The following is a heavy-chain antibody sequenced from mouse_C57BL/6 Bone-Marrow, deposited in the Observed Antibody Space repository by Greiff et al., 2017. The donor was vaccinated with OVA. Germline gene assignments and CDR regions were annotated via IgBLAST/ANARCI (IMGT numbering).Heavy chain of an antibody. CDR3: AIGYYGSSYGFAY. J-gene: IGHJ3*01. CDR1: GYTFTSYW. V-gene: IGHV1-74*01. Sequence: VQLQHPGAELVKPGASVKGSCKASGYTFTSYWMHWVKQRPGQGLEWIGRIHPSDSDTNYNQKFKGKATLTVDKSSSTAYMQLSSVTSEDSAVYYCAIGYYGSSYGFAYWGQGTLVTVSA. CDR2: IHPSDSDT. D-gene: IGHD1-1*01.